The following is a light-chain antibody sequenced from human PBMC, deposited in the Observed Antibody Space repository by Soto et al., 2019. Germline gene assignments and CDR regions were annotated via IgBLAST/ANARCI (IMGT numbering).Light chain of an antibody. V-gene: IGKV3-20*01. CDR1: QSVSSSY. Sequence: EIVLTQSPGTLSLSPGERATLSCRASQSVSSSYLAWYQQKPGQAPRLLIYGASSGATGIPDTFSSSGSGTDFTLTISRLEPEDFAVYYCQQYGSSPPMYTFGQGTKLEIK. CDR2: GAS. J-gene: IGKJ2*01. CDR3: QQYGSSPPMYT.